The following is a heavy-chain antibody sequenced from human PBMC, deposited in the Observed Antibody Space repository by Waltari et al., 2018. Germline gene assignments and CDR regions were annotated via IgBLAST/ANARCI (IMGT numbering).Heavy chain of an antibody. CDR3: ARDRESVAGTGSFDY. CDR1: GGTCSSYA. J-gene: IGHJ4*02. D-gene: IGHD6-19*01. V-gene: IGHV1-69*10. CDR2: IIPILGIA. Sequence: QVQPVQSGAEVQKPGSSVKASCKASGGTCSSYALSWVRQAPGQGLEWMGGIIPILGIANYAQKFQGRVTITADKSTSTAYMELSSLRAEDTAVYYCARDRESVAGTGSFDYWGQGTLVTVSS.